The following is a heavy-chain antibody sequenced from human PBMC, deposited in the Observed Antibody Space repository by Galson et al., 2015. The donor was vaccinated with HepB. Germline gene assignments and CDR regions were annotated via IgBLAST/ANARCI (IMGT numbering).Heavy chain of an antibody. CDR3: ARPYYFDSSGNQYHFDN. J-gene: IGHJ4*02. CDR2: ISAYNGNT. Sequence: SVKVSCKASGYSFSNYGLSWIRQAPGPGLEWMGWISAYNGNTKYAQNLQGRVTLSTDTSTSTAYMELRSLRSDDTAVYYCARPYYFDSSGNQYHFDNWGQGTLVTVSS. V-gene: IGHV1-18*01. CDR1: GYSFSNYG. D-gene: IGHD3-22*01.